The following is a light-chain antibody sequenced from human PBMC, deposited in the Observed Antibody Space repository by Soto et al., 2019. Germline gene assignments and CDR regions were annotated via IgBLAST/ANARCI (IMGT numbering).Light chain of an antibody. CDR1: KNDVGGYNS. V-gene: IGLV2-14*03. CDR3: SSFTSSMTNV. CDR2: DVG. Sequence: HSVPTQPASRSGAAVGSIPIFPPGTKNDVGGYNSVSWYQHHPGKAPKLILYDVGDRPSGVSYRFSGSKSGHTASLTISGLQAADEADYFCSSFTSSMTNVFGSGTKVTVL. J-gene: IGLJ1*01.